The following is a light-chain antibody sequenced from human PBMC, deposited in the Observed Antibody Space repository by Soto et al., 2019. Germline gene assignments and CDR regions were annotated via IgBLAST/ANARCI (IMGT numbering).Light chain of an antibody. CDR3: QQYETYFRYT. CDR1: QTINGK. V-gene: IGKV1-5*01. J-gene: IGKJ2*01. Sequence: DIQMTQSPSTLSASVGDRVAITCRASQTINGKLAWYQKKPGKAPKLLISDASNLESGGPSRFSGSGSGTEFFLPIGSLLPDDFVTYYCQQYETYFRYTFGQGTKLDIK. CDR2: DAS.